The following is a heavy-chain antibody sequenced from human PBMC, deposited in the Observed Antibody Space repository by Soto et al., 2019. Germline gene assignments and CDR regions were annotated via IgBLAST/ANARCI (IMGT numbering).Heavy chain of an antibody. CDR3: ERSGYSSGWYHWYFDF. J-gene: IGHJ2*01. CDR1: GYIFINYA. CDR2: INGGNGKT. V-gene: IGHV1-3*01. D-gene: IGHD6-19*01. Sequence: QVQLVQSGAEVRKPGASVKVSCKTSGYIFINYAMHWVRQAPGQRLEWMGWINGGNGKTEYSQKFQGRVTITRDTSASTVYMELSSLTSEDTAVFYCERSGYSSGWYHWYFDFWGRGTMVTVSS.